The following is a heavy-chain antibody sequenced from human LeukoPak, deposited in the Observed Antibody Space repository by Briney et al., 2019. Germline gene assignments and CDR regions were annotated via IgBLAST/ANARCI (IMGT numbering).Heavy chain of an antibody. CDR2: IYYSGST. Sequence: SETLSLTCTVSGGSISSGGYYWSWIRQQPGKRLEWIGYIYYSGSTYYNPSLKSRTIISVDTSKNQFSLKLNSVTAADTAVYYCARGTVPARWFDPWGQGTLVTVSS. V-gene: IGHV4-31*02. CDR3: ARGTVPARWFDP. CDR1: GGSISSGGYY. D-gene: IGHD2-2*01. J-gene: IGHJ5*02.